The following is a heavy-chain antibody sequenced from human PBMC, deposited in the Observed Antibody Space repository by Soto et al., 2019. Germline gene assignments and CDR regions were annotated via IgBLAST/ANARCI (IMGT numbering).Heavy chain of an antibody. Sequence: QVQLQESGPGLVKPSETLSLTCTVSGGSISSYYWSWIRQPPGKGLAWIRYIYYSGSTHYHPTLKSLLTIAVDTSKNQCSLRVSSVTAADTAVYYCAGGEVMGTTNKQYNSFAPWGQETLVTVSS. V-gene: IGHV4-59*01. CDR2: IYYSGST. J-gene: IGHJ5*02. CDR3: AGGEVMGTTNKQYNSFAP. D-gene: IGHD1-1*01. CDR1: GGSISSYY.